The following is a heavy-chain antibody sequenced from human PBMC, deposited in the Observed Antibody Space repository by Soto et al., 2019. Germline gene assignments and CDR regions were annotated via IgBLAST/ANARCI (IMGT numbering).Heavy chain of an antibody. J-gene: IGHJ4*02. CDR3: ARRSRVGYDSPPYFDY. Sequence: QVQLQESGPGLVKPSETLSLSCTVSGGSISSYYWSWIRHPPGKGLEWIGYIYYSGSTNYNPSLKSRVTISVDTSKNQFSLKLSSVTAADTAVYYCARRSRVGYDSPPYFDYWGQGTLVTVSS. D-gene: IGHD5-12*01. V-gene: IGHV4-59*08. CDR1: GGSISSYY. CDR2: IYYSGST.